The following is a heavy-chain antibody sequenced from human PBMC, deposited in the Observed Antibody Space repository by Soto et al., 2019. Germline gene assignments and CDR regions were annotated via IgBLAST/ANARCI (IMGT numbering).Heavy chain of an antibody. CDR3: ARAKTYLDY. CDR1: GGSISSSSYY. J-gene: IGHJ4*02. CDR2: IYYSGNI. Sequence: SETLSLTCTVSGGSISSSSYYWGWIRQPPGKGLEWIGTIYYSGNIYYNPSLKSRVTISVDTAKNQFSLKLSSVTAADTAVYYCARAKTYLDYWGQGTLVTVSS. V-gene: IGHV4-39*01.